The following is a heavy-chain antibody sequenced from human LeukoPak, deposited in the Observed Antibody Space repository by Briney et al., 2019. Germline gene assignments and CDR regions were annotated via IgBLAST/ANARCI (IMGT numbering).Heavy chain of an antibody. CDR3: AASSHSGSYRAH. Sequence: PSETLSLTCSLSGGSISGFYLSWIRQPPRKGLEWIGYSSYTADSNYNPSHKSRVTISIDTSKNQFSLRLTSVTAADTAVYYCAASSHSGSYRAHWGQGTLVTVSS. D-gene: IGHD3-10*01. CDR1: GGSISGFY. V-gene: IGHV4-59*12. CDR2: SSYTADS. J-gene: IGHJ4*02.